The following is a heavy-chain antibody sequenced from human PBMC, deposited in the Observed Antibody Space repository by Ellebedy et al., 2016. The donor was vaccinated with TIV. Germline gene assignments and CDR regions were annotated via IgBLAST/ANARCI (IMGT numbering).Heavy chain of an antibody. CDR3: ATDGSYGDYRSPTHAFEM. Sequence: GGSLRLSCAASGFSFRSYWMSWVRQAPGKGLEWVASVNQDGSQKYHVDSVKGRFTISRDNAQNSLFLQMNSLRAEDTAVYYCATDGSYGDYRSPTHAFEMWGQGTLVTVSS. CDR2: VNQDGSQK. V-gene: IGHV3-7*01. D-gene: IGHD4-17*01. CDR1: GFSFRSYW. J-gene: IGHJ3*02.